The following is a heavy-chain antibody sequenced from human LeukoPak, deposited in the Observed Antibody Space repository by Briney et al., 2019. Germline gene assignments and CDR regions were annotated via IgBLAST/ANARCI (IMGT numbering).Heavy chain of an antibody. V-gene: IGHV3-7*01. J-gene: IGHJ4*02. Sequence: PGGSLRLSCAASGFTFSSYWMSWVRQAPGKGLEWVASIKQDGSEKYYVDSVKGRFTISRDNAKNSLYLQMNSLRAEDTAVYYCASDYDFWSGYYQNRGYFDYWGQGTLVTVSS. CDR3: ASDYDFWSGYYQNRGYFDY. D-gene: IGHD3-3*01. CDR2: IKQDGSEK. CDR1: GFTFSSYW.